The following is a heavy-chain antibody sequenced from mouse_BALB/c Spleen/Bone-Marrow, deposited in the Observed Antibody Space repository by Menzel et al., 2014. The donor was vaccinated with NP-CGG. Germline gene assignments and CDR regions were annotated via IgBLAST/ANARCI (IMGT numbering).Heavy chain of an antibody. CDR2: IWAGGST. CDR3: AREGRGYYGSSGAAMDY. CDR1: GFSLTSYG. J-gene: IGHJ4*01. V-gene: IGHV2-9*02. Sequence: VHLVESGPGLVAPSQSLSISCTVSGFSLTSYGVHWVRQPPGQGLEWLGAIWAGGSTNYNSALMSRLTISKDNSKSQVFLKMNSLQTDDTAMYYCAREGRGYYGSSGAAMDYWGQGTKVTVSS. D-gene: IGHD1-1*01.